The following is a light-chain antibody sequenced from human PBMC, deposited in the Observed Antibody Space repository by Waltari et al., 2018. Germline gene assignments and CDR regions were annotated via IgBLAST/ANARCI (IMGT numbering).Light chain of an antibody. V-gene: IGKV1D-16*01. Sequence: DIQMTQSPSPLSASVGDSVPITCRASQGISNWLAWYQQKPGKAPKSLLYGASNLQNGAPSRFGGSGSGTDFTLTITNVQPEDFATYYCQQYDNYPITFGQGTRLEIK. CDR1: QGISNW. CDR3: QQYDNYPIT. CDR2: GAS. J-gene: IGKJ5*01.